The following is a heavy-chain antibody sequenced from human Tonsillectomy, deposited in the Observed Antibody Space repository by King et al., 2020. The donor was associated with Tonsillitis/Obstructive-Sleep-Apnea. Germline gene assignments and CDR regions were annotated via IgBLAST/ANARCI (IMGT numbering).Heavy chain of an antibody. Sequence: QLQESGPGLVKPSGTLSLTCAVSGGSIRSNNWWSWVREPPGKGLEWIGEFYHCGSTNYNPSLKSRVTMSVEKSKTQFSLKVNSGTAADTAVYYCAREGFGEYEPHFDYWGQGALVTVAS. CDR1: GGSIRSNNW. CDR3: AREGFGEYEPHFDY. J-gene: IGHJ4*02. D-gene: IGHD4-17*01. V-gene: IGHV4-4*02. CDR2: FYHCGST.